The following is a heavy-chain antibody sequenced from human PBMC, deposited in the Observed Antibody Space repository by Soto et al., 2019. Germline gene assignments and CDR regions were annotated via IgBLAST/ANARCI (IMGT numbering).Heavy chain of an antibody. D-gene: IGHD2-21*02. CDR1: GFSFDEHG. Sequence: EVQLVESGGGLVQPGRSLRLSCAASGFSFDEHGMHWVRQAPGKGLEWVSGISWNSGTIGYADSVKGRFSISRDNAKKSLYLQMNSLRAEDRALYYCAKSKGGTANGMDVWGQGTTVIVSS. J-gene: IGHJ6*02. CDR2: ISWNSGTI. CDR3: AKSKGGTANGMDV. V-gene: IGHV3-9*01.